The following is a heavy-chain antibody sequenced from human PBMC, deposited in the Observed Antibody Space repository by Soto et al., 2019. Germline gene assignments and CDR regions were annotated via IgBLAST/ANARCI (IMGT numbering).Heavy chain of an antibody. Sequence: GGSLRLSCAASGFNFSSYSMNWVRQAPGKGLEWVSYISSSSSTIYYADSVKGRFTISRDNAKNSLYLQMNSLRAEDTAVYYCARSSYSSSLSPSDYWGQGTLVTAPQ. CDR3: ARSSYSSSLSPSDY. CDR1: GFNFSSYS. V-gene: IGHV3-48*01. D-gene: IGHD6-13*01. CDR2: ISSSSSTI. J-gene: IGHJ4*02.